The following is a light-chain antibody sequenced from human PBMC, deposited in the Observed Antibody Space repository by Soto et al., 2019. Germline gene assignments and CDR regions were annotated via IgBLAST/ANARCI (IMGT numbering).Light chain of an antibody. CDR3: QQYGSSGT. V-gene: IGKV3-20*01. J-gene: IGKJ1*01. Sequence: IVLSQSPGTLSLSPGERATLSCRAGQSVSSNYLAWYRQKPGQAPRLLIYAASSRATGIPDRFSGSGSGTDFTLTIDGLEPEDFAVYYCQQYGSSGTFGQGTKVDIK. CDR2: AAS. CDR1: QSVSSNY.